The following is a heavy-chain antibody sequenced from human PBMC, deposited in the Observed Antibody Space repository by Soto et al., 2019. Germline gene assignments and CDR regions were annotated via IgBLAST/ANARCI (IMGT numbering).Heavy chain of an antibody. D-gene: IGHD1-26*01. Sequence: QVQLVDSGGGVVQPGRSLRLSCAASEFAFGVYGMHWVRQAPGKGREWVAVIAHEGKYTHYADSVKGRFTISRDNSRNTLYLQMDSLRVDDTAVYFCARDFQVGRTFDYWGQGTLVTVSS. CDR3: ARDFQVGRTFDY. J-gene: IGHJ4*02. CDR1: EFAFGVYG. CDR2: IAHEGKYT. V-gene: IGHV3-33*01.